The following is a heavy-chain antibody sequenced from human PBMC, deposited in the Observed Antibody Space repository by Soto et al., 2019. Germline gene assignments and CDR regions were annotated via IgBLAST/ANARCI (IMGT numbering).Heavy chain of an antibody. CDR1: GGTFSSYA. V-gene: IGHV1-69*12. CDR3: ARSAGDGYNPWDAFDI. Sequence: QVQLVQSGAEVKKPGASVKVSCKASGGTFSSYAISWVRQAPGQGLEWMGGIIPIFGTANYAQKFKGRVTITADESTSTAYMELSSLRSEDTAVYYCARSAGDGYNPWDAFDIWGQGTMVTVSS. CDR2: IIPIFGTA. D-gene: IGHD5-12*01. J-gene: IGHJ3*02.